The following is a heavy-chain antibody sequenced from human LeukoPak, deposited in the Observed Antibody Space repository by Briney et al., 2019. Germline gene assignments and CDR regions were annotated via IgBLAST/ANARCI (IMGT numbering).Heavy chain of an antibody. CDR1: GFSFRSYW. D-gene: IGHD3-22*01. CDR2: ISSDGNTT. Sequence: GSLRLSCAASGFSFRSYWMHWVRQLPGKGLVWVSRISSDGNTTGYADSMKGRFTISRDNAKNTLFLQMNSLRAEDTAVYYCVRSGYYFDSSGYYMADYWGQGTLVTVPS. V-gene: IGHV3-74*01. CDR3: VRSGYYFDSSGYYMADY. J-gene: IGHJ4*02.